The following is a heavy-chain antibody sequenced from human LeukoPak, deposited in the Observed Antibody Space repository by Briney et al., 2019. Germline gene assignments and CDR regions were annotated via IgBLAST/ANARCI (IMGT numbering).Heavy chain of an antibody. CDR1: GFTNY. J-gene: IGHJ5*02. V-gene: IGHV3-53*01. CDR2: IYSSGDT. CDR3: ARELLEHDMAA. Sequence: GGSLRLSCGASGFTNYMNWVRQAPERGREWVSTIYSSGDTYYTDSVRGRFTISRNKTKNMLFLQMNSLRVEDTAIYYCARELLEHDMAAWGLGTLVTVSS. D-gene: IGHD1/OR15-1a*01.